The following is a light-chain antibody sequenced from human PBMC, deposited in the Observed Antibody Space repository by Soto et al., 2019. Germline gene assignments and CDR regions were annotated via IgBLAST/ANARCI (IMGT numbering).Light chain of an antibody. J-gene: IGLJ2*01. V-gene: IGLV2-11*01. CDR3: CSYAGSDTWV. CDR1: SGDVGGYNY. Sequence: QSALTQPRSVSGSPGQSVTISCTGTSGDVGGYNYVSWYQQHPGKALKLISYDVSTRPSGVPDRYFGSKSGNTASLTISGRQAEYEGDYYCCSYAGSDTWVFGGWTKVTVL. CDR2: DVS.